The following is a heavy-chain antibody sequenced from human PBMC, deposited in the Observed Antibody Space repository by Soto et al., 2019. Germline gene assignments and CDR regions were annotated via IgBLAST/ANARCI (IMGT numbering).Heavy chain of an antibody. Sequence: QVQLQESGPGLVRPSGALSVTCAVSGDSISRSHWWSWVRQSPGKGLEWIGEISHSGITNYNPSLKSGVTISGDKSKNQLSLKLTSVTAADTAVYYCARVRYDRSGFDHWGQGTLVSVSS. D-gene: IGHD3-22*01. CDR1: GDSISRSHW. J-gene: IGHJ4*02. CDR3: ARVRYDRSGFDH. V-gene: IGHV4-4*02. CDR2: ISHSGIT.